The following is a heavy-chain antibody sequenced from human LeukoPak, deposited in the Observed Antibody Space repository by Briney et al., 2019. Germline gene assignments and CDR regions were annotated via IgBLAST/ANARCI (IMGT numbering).Heavy chain of an antibody. CDR2: ISYDGNNK. CDR3: AREKPYSSSWYVYYYGMDV. D-gene: IGHD6-13*01. V-gene: IGHV3-30-3*01. CDR1: GFTFSNYA. Sequence: PGGSLRLSCAASGFTFSNYAMNWVRQAPGKGLEWVARISYDGNNKYYTDSVKGRFTISRDSSRNTLNLQMNSLRAEDTAVYYCAREKPYSSSWYVYYYGMDVWGQGTTVTVSS. J-gene: IGHJ6*02.